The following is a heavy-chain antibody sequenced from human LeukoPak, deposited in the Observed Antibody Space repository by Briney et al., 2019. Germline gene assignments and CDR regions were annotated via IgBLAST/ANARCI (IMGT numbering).Heavy chain of an antibody. J-gene: IGHJ5*02. Sequence: SETLSLTCTVSGGSISSSNYYWGWIRQPPGKGLDWIGSIYYSGSIYYNPSLKSRVTISVDTSMNQFSLRLSSVNAADTAVYYCARHFYYDSSGYKKITWIDPWGQGTLVTVSS. CDR1: GGSISSSNYY. CDR3: ARHFYYDSSGYKKITWIDP. D-gene: IGHD3-22*01. V-gene: IGHV4-39*01. CDR2: IYYSGSI.